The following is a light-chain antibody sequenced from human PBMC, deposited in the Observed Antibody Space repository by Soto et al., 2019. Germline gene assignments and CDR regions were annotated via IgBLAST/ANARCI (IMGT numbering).Light chain of an antibody. V-gene: IGKV1-9*01. CDR1: QAVPNN. Sequence: DIPLTQSPSFLSASVGDRVTITCRPSQAVPNNMAWYQQKPGKPPKLLIYEESTLHSGVPSRFSGRKSGTQFTLTIDSLQPEDFAIYYCQQVKTYPRTFGGGTKVEIK. J-gene: IGKJ4*01. CDR3: QQVKTYPRT. CDR2: EES.